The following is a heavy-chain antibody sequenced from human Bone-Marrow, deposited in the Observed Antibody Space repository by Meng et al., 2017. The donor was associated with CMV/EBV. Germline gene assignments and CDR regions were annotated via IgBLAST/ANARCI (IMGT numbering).Heavy chain of an antibody. D-gene: IGHD3-9*01. Sequence: ASVKVSCKASGYTFTSYYMHWVRQAPGQGLEWMGIINPSGGSTSYAQKFQGRVTMTTDTSTSTAYMELRSLSSDDAAVYYCARDHQGRYDVLTGYYTNYYYGMVVWGQGTTVTVSS. J-gene: IGHJ6*02. CDR1: GYTFTSYY. V-gene: IGHV1-46*01. CDR2: INPSGGST. CDR3: ARDHQGRYDVLTGYYTNYYYGMVV.